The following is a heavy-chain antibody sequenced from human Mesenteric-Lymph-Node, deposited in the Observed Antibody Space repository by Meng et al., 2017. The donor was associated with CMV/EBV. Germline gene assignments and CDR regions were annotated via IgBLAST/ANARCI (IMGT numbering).Heavy chain of an antibody. CDR1: GGSISSSSYY. CDR2: IYYSGST. J-gene: IGHJ6*02. V-gene: IGHV4-39*07. Sequence: SETLSLTCTVSGGSISSSSYYWGWIRQPPGKGLEWIGSIYYSGSTYYNPSLKSRVTIWLGPANNQISLDLRSVTAADTAVYYCGRDRSNYAAHYYGMDVWGQGTTVTVSS. D-gene: IGHD4-11*01. CDR3: GRDRSNYAAHYYGMDV.